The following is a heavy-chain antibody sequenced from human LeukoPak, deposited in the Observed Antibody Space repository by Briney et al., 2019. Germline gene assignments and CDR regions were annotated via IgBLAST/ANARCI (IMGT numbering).Heavy chain of an antibody. D-gene: IGHD3-10*01. V-gene: IGHV1-69*01. CDR2: IIPIFGTA. J-gene: IGHJ4*02. CDR3: ARDYYGSGSYYKPFDY. CDR1: GGTFSSYA. Sequence: SVKVSCKASGGTFSSYAISWVRQAPGQGLEWMGGIIPIFGTASYAQKFQGRVTITADESTSTAYMELSSLRSEDTAVYYCARDYYGSGSYYKPFDYWGQGTLVTVSS.